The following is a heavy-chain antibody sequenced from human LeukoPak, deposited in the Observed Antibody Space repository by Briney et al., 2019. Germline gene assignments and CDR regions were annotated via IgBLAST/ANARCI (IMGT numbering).Heavy chain of an antibody. V-gene: IGHV3-74*01. J-gene: IGHJ4*02. Sequence: GGSLRLSCAASGFTFSSYWMHWVRQAPGKGLVWVSRITPDGSTTTYADSVKGRFAISRDNAKNTLFLQMNNLRAEDTALYYCTSDTFGEHDHWGPGTLVSVSS. CDR1: GFTFSSYW. CDR3: TSDTFGEHDH. D-gene: IGHD3-10*01. CDR2: ITPDGSTT.